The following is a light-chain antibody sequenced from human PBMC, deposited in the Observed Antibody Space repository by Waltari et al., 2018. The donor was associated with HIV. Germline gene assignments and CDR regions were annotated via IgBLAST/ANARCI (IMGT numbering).Light chain of an antibody. CDR1: KLDDKY. CDR3: QAWDSGTGV. Sequence: SYELTPPPSVSVSPGQAATITRSGDKLDDKYVCWYQQKPGRSPVLFIYQDDKRLSGIPDRFSGSNSGNTATLTISGTQTMDEADYYCQAWDSGTGVFGTGTTVTVL. CDR2: QDD. V-gene: IGLV3-1*01. J-gene: IGLJ1*01.